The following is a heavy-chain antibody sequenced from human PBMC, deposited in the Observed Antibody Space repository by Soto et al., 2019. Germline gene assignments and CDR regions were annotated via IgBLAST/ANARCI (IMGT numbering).Heavy chain of an antibody. Sequence: ASVKVSCKASGYTFTSYAMHWVRQAPGQRLEWMGWINAGNGNTKYSQKFQGRVTITRDTSASTAYMELSSLRSEDAAVYYCGRDAWFGYYYGSGARSGFDPWGQGTLVTVSS. V-gene: IGHV1-3*01. J-gene: IGHJ5*02. CDR1: GYTFTSYA. D-gene: IGHD3-10*01. CDR3: GRDAWFGYYYGSGARSGFDP. CDR2: INAGNGNT.